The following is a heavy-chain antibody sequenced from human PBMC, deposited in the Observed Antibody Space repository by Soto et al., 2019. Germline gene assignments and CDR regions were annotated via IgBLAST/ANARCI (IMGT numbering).Heavy chain of an antibody. CDR3: ARDLRWFGEHGVFWFDP. V-gene: IGHV4-30-4*01. CDR2: IYYSGST. D-gene: IGHD3-10*01. CDR1: GGSISSGDYY. Sequence: QVQLRESGPGLVKPSQTLSLTCTVSGGSISSGDYYWSWIRQPPGKGLEWIGYIYYSGSTYYNPSLKSRVTISVDTSKNQFSLKLSSVTAADTAVYYCARDLRWFGEHGVFWFDPWRQGTLVTVSS. J-gene: IGHJ5*02.